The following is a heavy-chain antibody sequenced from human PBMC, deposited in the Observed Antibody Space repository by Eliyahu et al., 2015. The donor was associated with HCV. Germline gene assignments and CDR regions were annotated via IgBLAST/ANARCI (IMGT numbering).Heavy chain of an antibody. CDR3: VRVFEASLHN. CDR1: GFVFSDHY. Sequence: EVRLVESGGGLVQPGGSLRLSCGASGFVFSDHYMDWVRQAPGKGLEWVGRATNKRNNYIMEYAPSVKGRFTISRDDSKNLMYVQMNSLKIEDTAVYYCVRVFEASLHNWGQGALVIVSS. D-gene: IGHD2-21*01. J-gene: IGHJ4*02. CDR2: ATNKRNNYIM. V-gene: IGHV3-72*01.